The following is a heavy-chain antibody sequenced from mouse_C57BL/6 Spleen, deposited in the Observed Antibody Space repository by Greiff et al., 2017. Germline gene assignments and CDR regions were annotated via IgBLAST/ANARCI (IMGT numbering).Heavy chain of an antibody. Sequence: QVQLQQPGTELVKPGASVKLSCKASGYTFTSYWMHWVKQRPGQGLEWIGNINPSNGGTNYNEKFKSKATLTVDKSSSTAYMQRSSLTSEDSAVYYCARGGSYRYWYFDVWGTGTTVTVSS. J-gene: IGHJ1*03. CDR1: GYTFTSYW. CDR3: ARGGSYRYWYFDV. D-gene: IGHD1-1*01. CDR2: INPSNGGT. V-gene: IGHV1-53*01.